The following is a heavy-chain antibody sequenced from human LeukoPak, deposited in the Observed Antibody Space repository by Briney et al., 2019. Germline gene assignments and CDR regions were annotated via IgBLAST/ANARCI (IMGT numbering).Heavy chain of an antibody. Sequence: PGRSLRLSCAASGFTFSSYAMHGVRQAPGKGLEWVAVISYDGSNKYYADSVKGRFTISRDNSKNTLYLQMNSLRAEDTAVYYCARLTMVRGVLFDYWGQGTLVTVSS. J-gene: IGHJ4*02. CDR3: ARLTMVRGVLFDY. CDR2: ISYDGSNK. D-gene: IGHD3-10*01. V-gene: IGHV3-30*04. CDR1: GFTFSSYA.